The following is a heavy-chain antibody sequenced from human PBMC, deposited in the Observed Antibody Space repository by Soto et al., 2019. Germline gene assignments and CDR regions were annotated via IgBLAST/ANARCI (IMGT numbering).Heavy chain of an antibody. CDR2: IIPIFGTA. J-gene: IGHJ3*02. CDR3: ASQYYYDSSGYALDAFDI. CDR1: GGTFSSYA. Sequence: SVKVSCKASGGTFSSYAISWVRQAPGQGLEWMGGIIPIFGTANYAQKFQGRVTITADESTSTAYMELSSLRSEDTAVYYCASQYYYDSSGYALDAFDIWGQGAMVTVSS. D-gene: IGHD3-22*01. V-gene: IGHV1-69*13.